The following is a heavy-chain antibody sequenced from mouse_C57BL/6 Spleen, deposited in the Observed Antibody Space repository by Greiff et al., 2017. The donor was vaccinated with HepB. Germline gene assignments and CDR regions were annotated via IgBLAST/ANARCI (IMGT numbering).Heavy chain of an antibody. CDR3: SRSLYYSNYDYAMDY. CDR2: IDPSDSYT. CDR1: GYTFTSYW. D-gene: IGHD2-5*01. V-gene: IGHV1-69*01. Sequence: QVQLQQPGAELVMPGASVKLSCKASGYTFTSYWMHWVKQRPGQGLEWIGEIDPSDSYTNYNQKFKGKSTLTVDKSSSTAYMQLSSLTSEDSAVYYCSRSLYYSNYDYAMDYWGQGTSVTVSS. J-gene: IGHJ4*01.